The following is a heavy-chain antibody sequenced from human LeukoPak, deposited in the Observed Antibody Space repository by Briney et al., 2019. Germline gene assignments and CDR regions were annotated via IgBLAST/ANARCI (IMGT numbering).Heavy chain of an antibody. CDR2: IIPIFGTA. CDR1: GGTFISYA. D-gene: IGHD6-13*01. J-gene: IGHJ4*02. CDR3: AVPKGGSSWYAQIDY. Sequence: SXKVSCKASGGTFISYAISWVRQAPGQGLEWMGGIIPIFGTANYAQKFQGRVTITTDESKSKAYMEVSSLRSEDTAVYYCAVPKGGSSWYAQIDYWGQGTLVTVSS. V-gene: IGHV1-69*05.